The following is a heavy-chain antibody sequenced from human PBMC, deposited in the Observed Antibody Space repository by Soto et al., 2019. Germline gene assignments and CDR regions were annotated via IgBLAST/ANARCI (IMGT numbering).Heavy chain of an antibody. CDR1: GFTFGNYW. D-gene: IGHD1-1*01. Sequence: GGSLRLSCAASGFTFGNYWMHWVRQAPGKGLVWVSRISDYGRINYADSVKDRFIISRDDAKSELYLQWNDLRAEDTAMYYCARGGLEPSDHWGPGALLTVSS. CDR3: ARGGLEPSDH. V-gene: IGHV3-74*01. J-gene: IGHJ4*02. CDR2: ISDYGRI.